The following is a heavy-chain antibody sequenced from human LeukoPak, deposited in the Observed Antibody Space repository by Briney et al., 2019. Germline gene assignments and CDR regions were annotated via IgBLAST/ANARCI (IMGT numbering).Heavy chain of an antibody. CDR2: ISAYNGNT. CDR3: AKYYYDSSGYNYFGY. J-gene: IGHJ4*02. CDR1: GYTFTSYG. V-gene: IGHV1-18*01. D-gene: IGHD3-22*01. Sequence: APVKVSCKASGYTFTSYGISWVRQAPGQGLEWMGWISAYNGNTNYAQKFQGRVTITADKSTSTAYMELRSLRSDDTAVYYCAKYYYDSSGYNYFGYWGQGTLVTVSS.